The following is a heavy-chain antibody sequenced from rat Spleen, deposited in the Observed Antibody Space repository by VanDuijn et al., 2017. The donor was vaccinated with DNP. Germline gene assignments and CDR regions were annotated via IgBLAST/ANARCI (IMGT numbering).Heavy chain of an antibody. CDR1: GYSITSSYR. D-gene: IGHD1-5*01. V-gene: IGHV3-3*01. CDR2: INSAGTT. CDR3: ARWKIGPHYFDY. J-gene: IGHJ2*01. Sequence: EVQLQESGPGLVKPSQSLSLTCSVTGYSITSSYRWNWIRKFPGNKLEWMGSINSAGTTKYNPSLKSRISITRDTSKNQLFLQLNSLSPEDTATYYCARWKIGPHYFDYWGQGVMVTVSS.